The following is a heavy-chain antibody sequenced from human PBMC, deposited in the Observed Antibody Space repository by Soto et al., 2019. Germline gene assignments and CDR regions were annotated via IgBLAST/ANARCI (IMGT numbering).Heavy chain of an antibody. J-gene: IGHJ6*02. CDR2: ISYDGSNK. D-gene: IGHD2-8*01. V-gene: IGHV3-30-3*01. Sequence: QVQLVESGGGVVQPGRSLRLSCAASGFTFSSYAMHWVRQAPGKGLEWVAVISYDGSNKYYADSVKGRFTISRDNSKNTLYLQMNSLRAEDTAVYYCARDPHCTNGVCSKVYYGMDVWGQGTTVTVSS. CDR3: ARDPHCTNGVCSKVYYGMDV. CDR1: GFTFSSYA.